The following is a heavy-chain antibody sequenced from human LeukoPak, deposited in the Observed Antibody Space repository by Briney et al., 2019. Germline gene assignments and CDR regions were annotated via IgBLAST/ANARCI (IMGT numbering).Heavy chain of an antibody. V-gene: IGHV3-21*01. D-gene: IGHD3-3*01. CDR1: GFTFSSYS. CDR2: ISSSSSYI. Sequence: GGSLRLSCAASGFTFSSYSMNWVRQAPGKGLEWVSSISSSSSYIYYADSVKGRFTISRDNAKNSLYLQMNSLRAEDTAVYYCAREVKTKHDFWSGYSKLVDYWGQGTLVTVSS. J-gene: IGHJ4*02. CDR3: AREVKTKHDFWSGYSKLVDY.